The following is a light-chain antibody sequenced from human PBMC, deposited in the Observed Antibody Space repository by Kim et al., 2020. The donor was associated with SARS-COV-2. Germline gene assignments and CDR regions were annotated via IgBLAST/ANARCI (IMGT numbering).Light chain of an antibody. CDR2: AAS. J-gene: IGKJ5*01. CDR3: QQSYTVPIT. CDR1: QSIVNY. Sequence: ASVGDRVTITCRASQSIVNYLTWFQQKPRKAPKLLIYAASSLQSGVPSRFSGSGSGTDFTLTISSLQPEDFASYYCQQSYTVPITFGQGTRLEI. V-gene: IGKV1-39*01.